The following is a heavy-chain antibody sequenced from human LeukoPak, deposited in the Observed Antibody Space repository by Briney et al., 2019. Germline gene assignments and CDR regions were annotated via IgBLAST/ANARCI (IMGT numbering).Heavy chain of an antibody. J-gene: IGHJ4*03. V-gene: IGHV4-39*07. CDR1: GGSISSYY. Sequence: SETLSLTCTVSGGSISSYYWGWIRQPPGKGLEWIGSIYHSGSTYYNPSLKSRVTISVDTSKNQFSLKLSSVTAADTAVYYCARVFHPTSSQFYFDYWGQGTLVTVSS. CDR3: ARVFHPTSSQFYFDY. CDR2: IYHSGST. D-gene: IGHD2-2*01.